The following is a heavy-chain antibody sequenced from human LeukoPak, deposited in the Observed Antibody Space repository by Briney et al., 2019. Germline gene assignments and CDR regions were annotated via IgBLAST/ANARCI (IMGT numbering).Heavy chain of an antibody. Sequence: GSLRLSCVASGFTFSSRDWMTWVRQPPGKGLEWIGEINHSGSTNYNPSLKSRVTISVDTSKNQFSLKLSSVTAADTAVYYCARVPYYYYMDVWGKGTTVTVSS. J-gene: IGHJ6*03. CDR3: ARVPYYYYMDV. CDR2: INHSGST. CDR1: GFTFSSRDW. V-gene: IGHV4-4*02.